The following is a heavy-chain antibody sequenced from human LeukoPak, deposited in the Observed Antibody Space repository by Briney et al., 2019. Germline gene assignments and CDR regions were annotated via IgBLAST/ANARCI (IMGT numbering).Heavy chain of an antibody. D-gene: IGHD3-3*01. V-gene: IGHV4-4*02. J-gene: IGHJ3*02. CDR1: GGSISSSIW. Sequence: SETLSLTCAVSGGSISSSIWWSWVRQPPGKGLEWIAEIYQSGRTNYNPSLRSRVTMSVDKSTNQFSLKLASVTAADTAVYYCARGPEAFGVLKGAFDIWGQGTVVTVSS. CDR3: ARGPEAFGVLKGAFDI. CDR2: IYQSGRT.